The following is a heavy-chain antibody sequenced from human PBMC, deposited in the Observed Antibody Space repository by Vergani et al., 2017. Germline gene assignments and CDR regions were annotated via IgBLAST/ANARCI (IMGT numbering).Heavy chain of an antibody. CDR1: GFSFSSSW. J-gene: IGHJ5*02. CDR2: IYPGDSET. CDR3: ARRQYVHSWVVSWFDP. Sequence: EVQLVQSGPEVKEPGDSLTISCQGFGFSFSSSWIGWVRQRPGKGLEWMGIIYPGDSETRYSPAFQGQVTISADRSKSTTFLKWSSLKASDTAVYYCARRQYVHSWVVSWFDPWGQGTQVTVSS. D-gene: IGHD2-21*01. V-gene: IGHV5-51*01.